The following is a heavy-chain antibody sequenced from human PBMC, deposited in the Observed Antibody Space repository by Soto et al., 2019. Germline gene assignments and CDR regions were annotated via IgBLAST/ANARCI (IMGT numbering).Heavy chain of an antibody. D-gene: IGHD2-8*01. CDR2: ISGYNGDT. J-gene: IGHJ6*02. CDR3: AKNGQPPYYYYGMDV. Sequence: QGQLVQSGPEVKKPGASVKVSCKASGYTFTRYGISWVRQAPGQGLEWMGWISGYNGDTKDAQKFQGRVTMTMDTSTTTAYMELRSLTSDDSAVYYCAKNGQPPYYYYGMDVWGQGTTVTVSS. CDR1: GYTFTRYG. V-gene: IGHV1-18*01.